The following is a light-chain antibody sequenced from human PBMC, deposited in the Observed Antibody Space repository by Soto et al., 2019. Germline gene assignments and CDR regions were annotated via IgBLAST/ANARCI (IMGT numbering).Light chain of an antibody. V-gene: IGLV2-14*03. CDR1: SNDVGHFNY. Sequence: QSVLAQPASGSGSAGESITISCTGTSNDVGHFNYVSWFQQHPGKAPKLLIFDVSNWPSGVSDRFSGSKSGNTASLTISGLQPEDEADYYCTSFTTSNTFVFGSGTKVTVL. CDR3: TSFTTSNTFV. CDR2: DVS. J-gene: IGLJ1*01.